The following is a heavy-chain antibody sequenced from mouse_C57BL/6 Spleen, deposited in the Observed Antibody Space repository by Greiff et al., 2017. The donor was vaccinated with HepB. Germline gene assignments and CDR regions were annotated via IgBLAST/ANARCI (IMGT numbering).Heavy chain of an antibody. Sequence: QVQLQQSGPELVKPGASVKISCKASGYAFSSSWMNWVKQRPGKGLEWIGRIYPGDGDTNYNGKFKGKATLTADKSSSTAYMQLSSLTSEDSAVYFCARGGYYDYDGCPYYFDDWGQGTTLTVSS. CDR2: IYPGDGDT. V-gene: IGHV1-82*01. CDR3: ARGGYYDYDGCPYYFDD. D-gene: IGHD2-4*01. CDR1: GYAFSSSW. J-gene: IGHJ2*01.